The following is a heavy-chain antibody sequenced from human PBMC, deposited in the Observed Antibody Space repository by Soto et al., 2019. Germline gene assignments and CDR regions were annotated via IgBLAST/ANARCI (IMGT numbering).Heavy chain of an antibody. J-gene: IGHJ5*02. CDR2: ILPLAKTV. CDR1: GGTFTSYG. Sequence: QVQLVQSGAEVKKPGSSVKVSCRASGGTFTSYGISWVRQAPGQGLEWMGGILPLAKTVKYAQKFQGRVTITADESTRTMFMELSSLRSEETALYHCATSETGAWGQGILITVSS. CDR3: ATSETGA. V-gene: IGHV1-69*12. D-gene: IGHD7-27*01.